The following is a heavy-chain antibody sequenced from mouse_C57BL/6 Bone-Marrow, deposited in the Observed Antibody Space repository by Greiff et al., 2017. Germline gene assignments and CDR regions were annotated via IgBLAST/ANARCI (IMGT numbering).Heavy chain of an antibody. CDR3: AKDDDYYGSSYYFDY. J-gene: IGHJ2*01. CDR2: IYPRSGNT. D-gene: IGHD1-1*01. CDR1: GYTFTSYG. Sequence: QVQLQQSGAELARPGASVKLSCKASGYTFTSYGISWVKQRTGQGLEWIGEIYPRSGNTYYNEKFKGKATLTADTSSSTAYMELRSLTSEDSAVYFCAKDDDYYGSSYYFDYWGQGTTLTVSS. V-gene: IGHV1-81*01.